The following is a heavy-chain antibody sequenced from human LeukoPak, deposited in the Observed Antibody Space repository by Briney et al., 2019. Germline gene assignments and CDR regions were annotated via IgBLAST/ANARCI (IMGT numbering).Heavy chain of an antibody. CDR1: GFTFSSYA. V-gene: IGHV3-23*01. D-gene: IGHD3-22*01. CDR2: IRGSGVGT. Sequence: GGSLRLSCAASGFTFSSYAMSWVRQAPGKGLEWVSGIRGSGVGTYYADSVKGRFTISRDNSKNTLYLQMNSLRAEDTAAYYCAKDPHFDSSGYSFDPWGQGTLVTVSS. J-gene: IGHJ5*02. CDR3: AKDPHFDSSGYSFDP.